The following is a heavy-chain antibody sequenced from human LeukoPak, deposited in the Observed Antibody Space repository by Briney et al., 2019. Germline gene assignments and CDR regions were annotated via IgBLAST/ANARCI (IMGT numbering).Heavy chain of an antibody. V-gene: IGHV1-18*01. CDR2: ISAYNGNT. J-gene: IGHJ4*02. CDR1: GYTITSYS. CDR3: ARPSYCSDGSCYSDY. D-gene: IGHD2-15*01. Sequence: ASVKVSCKASGYTITSYSISWVRQAPGQGLEWMGWISAYNGNTIYAQKVKGRVTMTTDASTSTAYMELRSLKSDDTAVYYCARPSYCSDGSCYSDYWGQGTLVTVSS.